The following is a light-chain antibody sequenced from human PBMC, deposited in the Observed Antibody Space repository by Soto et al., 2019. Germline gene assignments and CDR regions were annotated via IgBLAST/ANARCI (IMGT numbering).Light chain of an antibody. CDR2: GAS. Sequence: EIVMTQSPATLSVSPGDRATLSCRASQSVSSNLAWFQQKPGQAPRLLIYGASTMATGIPATFSGSGSGTEFTLTISSLQSEDFAVYYCQQYNDRPGTFGQGTKVEIK. J-gene: IGKJ1*01. CDR1: QSVSSN. V-gene: IGKV3-15*01. CDR3: QQYNDRPGT.